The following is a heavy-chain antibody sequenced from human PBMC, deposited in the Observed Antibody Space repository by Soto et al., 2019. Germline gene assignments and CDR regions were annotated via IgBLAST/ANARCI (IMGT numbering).Heavy chain of an antibody. CDR1: GLTFSGYG. Sequence: EVQLLESGGGLVQPGGSLRLSCAASGLTFSGYGMSWVRQAPGTGLKWVSAISGSGSTTYYADSVKGRFTISRDDSKNILFLQMNSLRAEDTAVYYCVTRSRGLQSSPPRLDSWGQGTLVTVSS. J-gene: IGHJ4*02. CDR2: ISGSGSTT. V-gene: IGHV3-23*01. D-gene: IGHD4-4*01. CDR3: VTRSRGLQSSPPRLDS.